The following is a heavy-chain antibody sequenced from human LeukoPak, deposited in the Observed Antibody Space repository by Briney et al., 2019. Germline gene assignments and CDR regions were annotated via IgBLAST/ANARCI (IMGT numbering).Heavy chain of an antibody. CDR3: ASSGDFWSGYAFDI. Sequence: GESLKISFKGSGYRFTSYWIGWVRPMPGKGLEWMGIIYPGESDTRYSPSFQGQVTISADKSISTAYLQWSSLKASDTAMYYCASSGDFWSGYAFDIWGQGTMVTVSS. CDR2: IYPGESDT. CDR1: GYRFTSYW. J-gene: IGHJ3*02. D-gene: IGHD3-3*01. V-gene: IGHV5-51*01.